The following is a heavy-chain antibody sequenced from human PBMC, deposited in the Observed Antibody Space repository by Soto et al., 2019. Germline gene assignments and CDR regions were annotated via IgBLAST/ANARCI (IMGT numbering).Heavy chain of an antibody. CDR3: ARTDVGYFDWPQRGYYYGMDA. CDR1: GFTFSSYA. CDR2: ISYDGSNK. Sequence: PGGSLRLSCAASGFTFSSYAMHWVRQAPGKGLEWVAVISYDGSNKYYADSVKGRFTISRDNSKNTLYLQMNSLRAEDTAVYYCARTDVGYFDWPQRGYYYGMDAWGQGTTVTVSS. D-gene: IGHD3-9*01. J-gene: IGHJ6*02. V-gene: IGHV3-30-3*01.